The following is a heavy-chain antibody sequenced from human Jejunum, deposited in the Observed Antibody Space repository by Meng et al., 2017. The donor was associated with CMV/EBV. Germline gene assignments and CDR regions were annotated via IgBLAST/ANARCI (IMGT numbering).Heavy chain of an antibody. CDR1: GYVFITKG. J-gene: IGHJ4*02. CDR2: ITPYNGNT. V-gene: IGHV1-18*01. CDR3: ARERPGSGYQVMDY. Sequence: SGYVFITKGISWVRQASGQGFEWMGWITPYNGNTKLADKFQGRVTLTTDSSTRTVYMELRSLTSDDTAMYYCARERPGSGYQVMDYWGQGTLVTVSS. D-gene: IGHD2-2*01.